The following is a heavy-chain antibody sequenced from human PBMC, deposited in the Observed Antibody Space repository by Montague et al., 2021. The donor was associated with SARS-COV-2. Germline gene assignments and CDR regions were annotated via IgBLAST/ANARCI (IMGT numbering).Heavy chain of an antibody. D-gene: IGHD3-22*01. CDR3: ARGRQHFNMIVVVMTGGEYYFDY. V-gene: IGHV4-34*01. CDR1: GGSFSDYF. J-gene: IGHJ4*01. CDR2: INHRGTS. Sequence: SETLSLTCAVYGGSFSDYFWTRIRQPPGKGLEWIGEINHRGTSNYNPSLKSRVSISVDTSKNQFSLYLGSVTAADTAVYYCARGRQHFNMIVVVMTGGEYYFDYGGQEHWSPSPQ.